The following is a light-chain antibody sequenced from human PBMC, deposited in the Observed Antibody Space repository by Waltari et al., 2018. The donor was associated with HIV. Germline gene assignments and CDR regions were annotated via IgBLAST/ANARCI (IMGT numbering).Light chain of an antibody. J-gene: IGLJ1*01. CDR3: SSYAGSSSFV. V-gene: IGLV2-8*01. Sequence: QSALTQPPSASGSPGQSVTITCTGTSNAVGGSNYVSWYQQHPGKAPKLMIYDVNRRPSGVPDRFSGSKSGNTASLTVSGLQAEDEADYFCSSYAGSSSFVFGTGTKVTVL. CDR2: DVN. CDR1: SNAVGGSNY.